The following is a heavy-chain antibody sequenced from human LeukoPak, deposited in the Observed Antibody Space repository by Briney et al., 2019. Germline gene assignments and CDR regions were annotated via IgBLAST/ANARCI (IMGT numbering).Heavy chain of an antibody. CDR3: ARDRKEREMATIMNY. CDR2: IHPGDSDT. Sequence: GESLKISCRASGYSFSSYWIGWVRQMPGKGLEWMGIIHPGDSDTRYSPSFQGQVTISADKSISTAYLQWSSLKASDTAMYYCARDRKEREMATIMNYWGQGTLVTVSS. CDR1: GYSFSSYW. D-gene: IGHD5-24*01. V-gene: IGHV5-51*01. J-gene: IGHJ4*02.